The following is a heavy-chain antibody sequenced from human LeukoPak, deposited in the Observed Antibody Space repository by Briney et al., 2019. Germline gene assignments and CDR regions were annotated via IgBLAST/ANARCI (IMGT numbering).Heavy chain of an antibody. Sequence: GGSLRLSCSASGFDFSAYEMNWVRQAPGKGQESVSYFAGSDTTTYYADSVKGRFTISRDNAKNILYLQMNRLRVEDTALYYCTTLGYHLDSWGEGTLVTVSS. D-gene: IGHD3-22*01. CDR2: FAGSDTTT. CDR1: GFDFSAYE. V-gene: IGHV3-48*03. J-gene: IGHJ4*02. CDR3: TTLGYHLDS.